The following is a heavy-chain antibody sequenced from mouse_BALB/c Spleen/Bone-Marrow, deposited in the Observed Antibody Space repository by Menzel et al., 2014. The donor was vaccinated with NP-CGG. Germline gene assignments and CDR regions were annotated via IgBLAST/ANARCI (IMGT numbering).Heavy chain of an antibody. CDR2: IDPASGNT. D-gene: IGHD2-14*01. CDR3: ASYRYGWYFDV. J-gene: IGHJ1*01. Sequence: EVKVEESGAELVKPGASVKLSCTASGFNIKDTYLHWVKQRPERGLDWIGRIDPASGNTKYDPKFQGKATITADTSSNTAYLQLSSLTSEDTAVYYCASYRYGWYFDVWGAGTTVTVSS. CDR1: GFNIKDTY. V-gene: IGHV14-3*02.